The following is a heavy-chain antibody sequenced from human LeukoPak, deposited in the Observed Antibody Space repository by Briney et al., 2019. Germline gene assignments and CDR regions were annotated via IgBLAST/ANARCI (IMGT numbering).Heavy chain of an antibody. Sequence: ASVKVSCKVSGYTFTDYYMDWVQQAPGKGLEWMGLVDPEDGETIYAEKFQGRVTITADTSTDTAYMELSSLRSEDTAVYYCATPSPLLLRFGELSAFDIWGQGTMVTVSS. V-gene: IGHV1-69-2*01. CDR1: GYTFTDYY. CDR2: VDPEDGET. J-gene: IGHJ3*02. CDR3: ATPSPLLLRFGELSAFDI. D-gene: IGHD3-10*01.